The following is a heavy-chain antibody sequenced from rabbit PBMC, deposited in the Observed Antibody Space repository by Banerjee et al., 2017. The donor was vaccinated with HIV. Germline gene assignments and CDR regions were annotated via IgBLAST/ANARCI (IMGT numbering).Heavy chain of an antibody. CDR3: ARDLAGVIGWNFNL. J-gene: IGHJ4*01. CDR2: INTSSGNT. D-gene: IGHD4-1*01. CDR1: GFSFSNKYV. V-gene: IGHV1S40*01. Sequence: LTLTCTASGFSFSNKYVMCWVRQAPGKGLEWIACINTSSGNTVYASWAKGRFTISLDNAQNTVFLQMTSLTAADTATYFCARDLAGVIGWNFNLWGQGTLVTVS.